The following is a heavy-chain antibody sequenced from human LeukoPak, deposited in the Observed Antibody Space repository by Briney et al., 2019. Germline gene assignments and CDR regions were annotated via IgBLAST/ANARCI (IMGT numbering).Heavy chain of an antibody. CDR3: ARKEYSLDY. J-gene: IGHJ4*02. CDR2: IYHSGST. D-gene: IGHD5-18*01. Sequence: SQTLSLTCAVSGGSISSGGYSWNWIRQPPGKGLDWIGYIYHSGSTYYNLSLKSRVTISIDRYKNQFSLNLSSVTAADTAVYYCARKEYSLDYWGQGTLVTVSS. CDR1: GGSISSGGYS. V-gene: IGHV4-30-2*01.